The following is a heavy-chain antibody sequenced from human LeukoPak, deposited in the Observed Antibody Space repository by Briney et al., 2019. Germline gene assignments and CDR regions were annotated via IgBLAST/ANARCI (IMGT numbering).Heavy chain of an antibody. CDR3: AAITTVTYDNYYYYYMDV. CDR1: GYTFTGYY. J-gene: IGHJ6*03. D-gene: IGHD4-17*01. Sequence: ASVKVSCKASGYTFTGYYMHWVRQAPGQGLEWMGRINPNSGGTNYAQKFQGRVTMTRDTSISTAYMELSRLRSDDTAVYYCAAITTVTYDNYYYYYMDVWGKGTTVTVSS. V-gene: IGHV1-2*06. CDR2: INPNSGGT.